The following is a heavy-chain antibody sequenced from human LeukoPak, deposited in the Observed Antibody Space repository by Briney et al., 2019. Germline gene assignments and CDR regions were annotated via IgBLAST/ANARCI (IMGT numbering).Heavy chain of an antibody. CDR3: ARDRNHYYDSSGYFLPMDY. J-gene: IGHJ4*02. D-gene: IGHD3-22*01. CDR2: IIPIFGTA. CDR1: GGTFSSYA. V-gene: IGHV1-69*13. Sequence: ASVKVSCKASGGTFSSYAISWVRQAPGQGLEWMGGIIPIFGTANYAQKFQGRVTITADESTSTAYMELSSPRSEDTAVYYCARDRNHYYDSSGYFLPMDYWGQGTLVTVSS.